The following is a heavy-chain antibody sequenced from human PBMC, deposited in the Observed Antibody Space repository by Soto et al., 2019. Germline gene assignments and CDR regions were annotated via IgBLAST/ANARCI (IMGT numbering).Heavy chain of an antibody. CDR1: GFTFSGST. CDR2: IGSKANNYAA. CDR3: ARGVYPFWSGHPKGLDY. D-gene: IGHD3-3*01. V-gene: IGHV3-73*01. J-gene: IGHJ4*02. Sequence: WGSLRLSCAASGFTFSGSTLHWVRQASGKGLEWVGRIGSKANNYAAAYAVSLKGRFTISRDDSRNTAYLQMSSLKTEDTAVYYCARGVYPFWSGHPKGLDYWGQGTVVTVSS.